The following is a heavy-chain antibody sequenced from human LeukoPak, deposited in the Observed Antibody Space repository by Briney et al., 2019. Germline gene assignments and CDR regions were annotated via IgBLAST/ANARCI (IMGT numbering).Heavy chain of an antibody. J-gene: IGHJ6*03. D-gene: IGHD3-22*01. CDR2: IWYDGSSK. CDR3: ARETYYYDSSGYYYYYYMDV. Sequence: GGSLRLSCAASGFTFSSYWMHWVRQAPGKGLEWVAVIWYDGSSKYYADSVKGRFTISRDNSKNTLYLQMNSLRAEDTAVYYCARETYYYDSSGYYYYYYMDVWGKGTTVTVSS. CDR1: GFTFSSYW. V-gene: IGHV3-33*08.